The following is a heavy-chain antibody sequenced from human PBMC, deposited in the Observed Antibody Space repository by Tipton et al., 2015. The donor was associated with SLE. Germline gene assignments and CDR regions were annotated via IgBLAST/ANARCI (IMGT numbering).Heavy chain of an antibody. J-gene: IGHJ4*02. CDR1: GVSISSYY. D-gene: IGHD1-14*01. CDR2: IYTSGST. Sequence: TLSLTCTVSGVSISSYYWSWIRQPPGRGLEWIGYIYTSGSTNYNPSLKSRVTISVDTSKNQVSLKLNSVTAADTAVYYCARGKTRVEYWGQGTLVTVSS. V-gene: IGHV4-4*08. CDR3: ARGKTRVEY.